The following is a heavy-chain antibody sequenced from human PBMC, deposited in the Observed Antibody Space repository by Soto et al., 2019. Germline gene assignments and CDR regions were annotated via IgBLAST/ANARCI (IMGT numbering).Heavy chain of an antibody. CDR1: GFTFRRNN. J-gene: IGHJ4*02. Sequence: PGGSLRVSFAASGFTFRRNNMNWVCQAQGKGLEWVASISSSGDNLYYADLVKGRLILSRDDFQHSLILQMNNLRAHDTAVYYCFRGVDDEDGAAAPLFYFENLGQG. D-gene: IGHD6-25*01. V-gene: IGHV3-21*01. CDR3: FRGVDDEDGAAAPLFYFEN. CDR2: ISSSGDNL.